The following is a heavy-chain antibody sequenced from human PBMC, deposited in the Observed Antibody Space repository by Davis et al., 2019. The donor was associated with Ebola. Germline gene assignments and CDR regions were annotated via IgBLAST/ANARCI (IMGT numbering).Heavy chain of an antibody. Sequence: SCAASGFTFSSDAMHWVRQAPGKGLEWVAIISYDGSNKYYADSVKGRFTISRDNYKNTLYLQMNSLRAEDTAVYYGARGADSSWYNFGYWCQGTLVTVSS. CDR1: GFTFSSDA. V-gene: IGHV3-30*04. D-gene: IGHD6-13*01. CDR2: ISYDGSNK. J-gene: IGHJ4*02. CDR3: ARGADSSWYNFGY.